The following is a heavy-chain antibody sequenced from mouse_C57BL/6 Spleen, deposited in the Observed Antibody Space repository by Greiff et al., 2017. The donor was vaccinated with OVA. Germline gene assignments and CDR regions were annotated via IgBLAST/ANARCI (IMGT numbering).Heavy chain of an antibody. V-gene: IGHV5-16*01. Sequence: EVKLMESEGGLVQPGSSMKLSCTASGFTFSDYYMAWVRQVPEKGLEWVANINYDGSSTYYLDSLKSRFIISRDNAKNILYLQMSSLKSEDTATYYCARDRGNYYDYEGYFDYWGQGTTLTVSS. CDR2: INYDGSST. CDR1: GFTFSDYY. CDR3: ARDRGNYYDYEGYFDY. D-gene: IGHD2-4*01. J-gene: IGHJ2*01.